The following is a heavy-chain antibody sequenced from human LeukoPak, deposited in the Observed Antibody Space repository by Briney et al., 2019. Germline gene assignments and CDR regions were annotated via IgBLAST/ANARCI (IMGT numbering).Heavy chain of an antibody. Sequence: PGGSLRLSCAASGFTFDDYAMHWVRQAPGKGLEWVSGISWNSGSIGYADSVKGRFTISRDNAKNSLYLQMNSLRAEDTALYYCAKDNEWLGRRGGYFDYWGQGTLVTVSS. CDR3: AKDNEWLGRRGGYFDY. V-gene: IGHV3-9*01. D-gene: IGHD6-19*01. CDR2: ISWNSGSI. J-gene: IGHJ4*02. CDR1: GFTFDDYA.